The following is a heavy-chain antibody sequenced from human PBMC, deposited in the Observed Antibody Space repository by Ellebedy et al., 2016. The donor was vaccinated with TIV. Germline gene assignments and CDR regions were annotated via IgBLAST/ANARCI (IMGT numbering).Heavy chain of an antibody. J-gene: IGHJ4*02. CDR3: AKDPRSGSYSDY. Sequence: PGGSLRLSCAASGFTFSNYGMSWVRQAPGKGLEWVSAISGSGGRVYYANSVKGRFSISRDNSKNTLYLQMNSLRAEDTAVYYCAKDPRSGSYSDYWGQGTLVTVSS. V-gene: IGHV3-23*01. CDR1: GFTFSNYG. CDR2: ISGSGGRV. D-gene: IGHD1-26*01.